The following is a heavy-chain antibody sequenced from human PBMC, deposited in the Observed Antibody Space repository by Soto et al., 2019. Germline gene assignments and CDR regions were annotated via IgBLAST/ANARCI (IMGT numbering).Heavy chain of an antibody. CDR1: GCSISISNW. V-gene: IGHV4-4*02. CDR3: ARISMVRGVIFDY. CDR2: IYHSGST. Sequence: SETLSLTCAVSGCSISISNWWSWVRQPPGKGLEWIGEIYHSGSTNYNPSLKSRVTISVDKSKNQFSLKLSSVTAADTAVYYCARISMVRGVIFDYWGQGTLVTVS. D-gene: IGHD3-10*01. J-gene: IGHJ4*02.